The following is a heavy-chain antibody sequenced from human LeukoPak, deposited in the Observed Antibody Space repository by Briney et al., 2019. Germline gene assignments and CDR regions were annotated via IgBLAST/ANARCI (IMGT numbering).Heavy chain of an antibody. V-gene: IGHV4-61*02. CDR1: GDSISSSDYY. J-gene: IGHJ4*02. CDR3: ARGLWGIWPEGAFDY. Sequence: SETLSLTCTVSGDSISSSDYYWAWIRQPPGKGLEWIGRYYRSGSTNFSPSLKSRVTLAVDPSKNQFSLRLSSVTAADTAIYYCARGLWGIWPEGAFDYWGQGTLVTVSS. CDR2: YYRSGST. D-gene: IGHD4/OR15-4a*01.